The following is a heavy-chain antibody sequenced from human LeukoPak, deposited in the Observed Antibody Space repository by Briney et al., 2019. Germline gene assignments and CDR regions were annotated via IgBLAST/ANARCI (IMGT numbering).Heavy chain of an antibody. CDR1: GGSISSYY. CDR3: ARHVKWLRLRGDWFDP. J-gene: IGHJ5*02. D-gene: IGHD5-12*01. CDR2: INHSGST. Sequence: SETLSLTCTVSGGSISSYYWSWIRQPPGKGLEWIGEINHSGSTNYNPSLKSRVTISVDTSKNQFSLKLSSVTAADTAVYYCARHVKWLRLRGDWFDPWGQGTLVTVSS. V-gene: IGHV4-34*01.